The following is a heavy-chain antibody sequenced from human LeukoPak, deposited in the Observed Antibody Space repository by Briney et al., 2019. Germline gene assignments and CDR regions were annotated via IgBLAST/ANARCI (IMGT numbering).Heavy chain of an antibody. CDR3: ARYEQLAYFDY. V-gene: IGHV4-59*01. D-gene: IGHD6-6*01. J-gene: IGHJ4*02. CDR2: IYYSGST. Sequence: SETLSLTCTVSGGSISSYYWSWTRQPPGKGLEWIGYIYYSGSTNYNPSLKSRVTISVDTSKNQFSLKLSSVTAADTAVYYCARYEQLAYFDYWGQGTLVTVSS. CDR1: GGSISSYY.